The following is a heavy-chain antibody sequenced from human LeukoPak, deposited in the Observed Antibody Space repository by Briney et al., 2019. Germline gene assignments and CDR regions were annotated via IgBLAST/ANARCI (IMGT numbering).Heavy chain of an antibody. V-gene: IGHV1-46*01. Sequence: ASVKVSCKXSGYTFTNYYIHWVRQAPGQGLEWMGIINPIGGSTDYSQKFQGRVTMTRDTSTSTVYMELSSLRSEDTAVYYCAKATWYGGNPSGAFDIWGQGTMVTVSS. D-gene: IGHD4/OR15-4a*01. J-gene: IGHJ3*02. CDR2: INPIGGST. CDR1: GYTFTNYY. CDR3: AKATWYGGNPSGAFDI.